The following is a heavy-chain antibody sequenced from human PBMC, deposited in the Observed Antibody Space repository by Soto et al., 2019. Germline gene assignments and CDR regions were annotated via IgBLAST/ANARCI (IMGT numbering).Heavy chain of an antibody. CDR1: GFTFSSSI. J-gene: IGHJ2*01. D-gene: IGHD4-17*01. CDR3: AAQDFGDYWYVAL. Sequence: QMQLVQSGPEVTKPGTSVKVSCKASGFTFSSSIVQWVRQARGQRLEWIGWIVVGSGHTNYEKKFQERVTITRDMSTSTAYIELSSLRYEAAAVYYCAAQDFGDYWYVALWGRGTLVTVSS. CDR2: IVVGSGHT. V-gene: IGHV1-58*01.